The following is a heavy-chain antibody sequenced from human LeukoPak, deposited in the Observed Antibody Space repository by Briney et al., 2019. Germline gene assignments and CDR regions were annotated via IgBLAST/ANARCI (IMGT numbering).Heavy chain of an antibody. CDR1: GGTFSSYA. CDR3: AREGLSRTPPY. V-gene: IGHV1-69*05. Sequence: ASVKVPCKASGGTFSSYAISWVRQAPGQGLEWMGGIIPIFGTANYAQKFQGSVTITTDESTSTAYMELSSLRSEDTAVYYCAREGLSRTPPYWGQGTLVTVSS. J-gene: IGHJ4*02. CDR2: IIPIFGTA. D-gene: IGHD3-16*02.